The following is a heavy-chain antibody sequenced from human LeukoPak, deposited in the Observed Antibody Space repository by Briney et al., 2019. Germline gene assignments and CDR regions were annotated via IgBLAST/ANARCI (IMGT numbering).Heavy chain of an antibody. V-gene: IGHV6-1*01. D-gene: IGHD6-6*01. CDR1: GDSVSSNSAA. CDR3: ARDPEYSSSSDGGPYFDY. J-gene: IGHJ4*02. Sequence: SQTFSLTCAISGDSVSSNSAAWNWIRQSPSRGLEWLGRTYYRSKWYNDYAVSVKSRITINPDTSKNQFSLQLNSVTPEDTAVYYCARDPEYSSSSDGGPYFDYWGQGTLVTVSS. CDR2: TYYRSKWYN.